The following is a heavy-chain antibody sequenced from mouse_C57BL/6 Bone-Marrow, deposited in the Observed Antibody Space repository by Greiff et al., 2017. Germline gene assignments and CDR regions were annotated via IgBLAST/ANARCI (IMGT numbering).Heavy chain of an antibody. Sequence: EVQGVESGAELVRPGASVKLSCTASGFNIKDDYMHWVKQRPEQGLEWIGWIDPENGDTEYASKFQGKATITADTSSNTAYLQLSSLTSEDTAVYYWTRYDGYYEGWFAYWGQGTLVTVSA. CDR1: GFNIKDDY. J-gene: IGHJ3*01. CDR2: IDPENGDT. CDR3: TRYDGYYEGWFAY. D-gene: IGHD2-3*01. V-gene: IGHV14-4*01.